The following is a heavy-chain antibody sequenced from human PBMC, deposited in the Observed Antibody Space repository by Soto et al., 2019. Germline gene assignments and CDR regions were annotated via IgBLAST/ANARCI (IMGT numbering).Heavy chain of an antibody. CDR1: GGSFSGYY. D-gene: IGHD1-1*01. CDR3: ARAGSGAGTRHYYYYYGMDV. Sequence: SETLSLTCAVYGGSFSGYYWSWIRQPPGKGLEWIGEINHSGSTNYNPSLKSRVTISVDTSKNQFSLKLSSVTAADTAVYYCARAGSGAGTRHYYYYYGMDVWGQGTTVT. J-gene: IGHJ6*02. CDR2: INHSGST. V-gene: IGHV4-34*01.